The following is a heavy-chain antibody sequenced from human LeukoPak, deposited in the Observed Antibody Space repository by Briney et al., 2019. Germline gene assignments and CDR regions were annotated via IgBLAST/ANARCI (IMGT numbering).Heavy chain of an antibody. J-gene: IGHJ5*02. CDR3: ARDGYSGRFDP. CDR2: INPKSGDT. D-gene: IGHD1-26*01. Sequence: ASVKVSCKGSGYTFSGYYMHWVRQAPGQGLEGMGWINPKSGDTKYAQKFQGRVTMTRDTSISTAYMELSRLRSDDTAVYYCARDGYSGRFDPWGQGTLVTVSS. CDR1: GYTFSGYY. V-gene: IGHV1-2*02.